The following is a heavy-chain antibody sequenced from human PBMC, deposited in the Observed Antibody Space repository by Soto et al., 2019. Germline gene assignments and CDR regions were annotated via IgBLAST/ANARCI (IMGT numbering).Heavy chain of an antibody. J-gene: IGHJ5*02. D-gene: IGHD3-16*01. V-gene: IGHV1-69*13. CDR3: ARAGNMITFRSWFDP. Sequence: ASVKVSCKASGGTFSSYAISWVRQAPGQGLEWMGGIIPIFGTANYAQKFQGRVTVTADESTSTAYMELSSLRSEDTAVYYCARAGNMITFRSWFDPWGQGTLVTVSS. CDR2: IIPIFGTA. CDR1: GGTFSSYA.